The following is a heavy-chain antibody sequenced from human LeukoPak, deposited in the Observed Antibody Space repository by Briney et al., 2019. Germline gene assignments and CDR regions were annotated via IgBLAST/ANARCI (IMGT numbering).Heavy chain of an antibody. CDR1: GCTFSGYA. CDR2: ISGGGGST. J-gene: IGHJ6*02. CDR3: AKEFLGSGSYYTDYYYGMDV. V-gene: IGHV3-23*01. Sequence: QPGGSLRLSCAASGCTFSGYAMSWVRQAPGKGLEWVSAISGGGGSTYYADSVKGRFTISRDNSKNTLYLQMNSLRAEDTAVYYCAKEFLGSGSYYTDYYYGMDVWGQGTTVTVSS. D-gene: IGHD1-26*01.